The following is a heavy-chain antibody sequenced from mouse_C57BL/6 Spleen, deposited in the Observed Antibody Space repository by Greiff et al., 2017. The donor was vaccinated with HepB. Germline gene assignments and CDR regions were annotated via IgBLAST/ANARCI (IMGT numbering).Heavy chain of an antibody. CDR3: AKNDGSSYGFAY. CDR1: GFSLTSYG. V-gene: IGHV2-5*01. Sequence: QVQLKESGPGLVQPSQSLSITCTVSGFSLTSYGVHWVRQSPGKGLEWLGVIWRGGSTDYNAAVMSRLSITKDNSKRQVFFKMNSLQADDTAIYYCAKNDGSSYGFAYWGQGTLVTVSA. D-gene: IGHD1-1*01. J-gene: IGHJ3*01. CDR2: IWRGGST.